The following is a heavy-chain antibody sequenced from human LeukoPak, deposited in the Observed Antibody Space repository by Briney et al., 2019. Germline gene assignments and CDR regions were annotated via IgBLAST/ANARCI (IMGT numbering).Heavy chain of an antibody. D-gene: IGHD2-21*01. J-gene: IGHJ4*02. Sequence: GSLRLSCAASGFTVSNNYMSWVRQAPGKGLEWVSVIYSGGSTYYADSVKGRFTISRDNSKNTLYLQMNSLRAEDTAVYYCATGVPGAYRIIYWGQGTLVTVSS. CDR1: GFTVSNNY. V-gene: IGHV3-66*01. CDR3: ATGVPGAYRIIY. CDR2: IYSGGST.